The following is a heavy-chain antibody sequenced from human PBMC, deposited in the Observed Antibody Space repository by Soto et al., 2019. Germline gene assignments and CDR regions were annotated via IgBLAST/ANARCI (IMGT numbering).Heavy chain of an antibody. CDR1: GFTFSSYG. J-gene: IGHJ6*02. Sequence: QVQLVESGGGVVQPGRSLRLSCAASGFTFSSYGMHWVRQAPGKWLEWVAVIWYDGSNKYYADSVKGRFTISRDNSKNTLYLQMNSRRAEDTAVYYCARDAAAPNYGMDVWGQGTTVTVSS. CDR2: IWYDGSNK. CDR3: ARDAAAPNYGMDV. V-gene: IGHV3-33*01. D-gene: IGHD6-13*01.